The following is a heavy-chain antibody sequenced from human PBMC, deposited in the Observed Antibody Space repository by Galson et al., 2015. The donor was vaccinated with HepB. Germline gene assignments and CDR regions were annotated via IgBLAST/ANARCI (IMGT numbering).Heavy chain of an antibody. CDR2: IYYSGST. V-gene: IGHV4-39*07. D-gene: IGHD3-3*01. J-gene: IGHJ2*01. CDR3: ARDVNFGVVITKIYWYFDL. CDR1: GGSISSSSYY. Sequence: ETLSLTCTVSGGSISSSSYYWGWIRQPPGKGLEWIGSIYYSGSTYYNPSLKSRVTISVDTSKNQFSLKLSSVTAADTAAYYCARDVNFGVVITKIYWYFDLWGRGTLVTVSS.